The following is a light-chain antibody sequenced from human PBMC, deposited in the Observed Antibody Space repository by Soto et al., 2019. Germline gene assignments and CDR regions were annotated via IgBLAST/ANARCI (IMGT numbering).Light chain of an antibody. Sequence: DIQMTQSPSTLSASVGDRVTLTCRASQSISSWLDWYQQKPGKAPKLLIYKASSLESGVPSRFRGSGSGTEFTLTISSLQPDDFETYYCQQYNSYPWTFGQGTKVDIK. J-gene: IGKJ1*01. CDR1: QSISSW. V-gene: IGKV1-5*03. CDR2: KAS. CDR3: QQYNSYPWT.